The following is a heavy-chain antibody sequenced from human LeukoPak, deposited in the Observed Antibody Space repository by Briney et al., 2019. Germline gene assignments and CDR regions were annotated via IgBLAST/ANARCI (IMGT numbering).Heavy chain of an antibody. D-gene: IGHD2-2*01. Sequence: PGGSLRLSCAASGFTSSSYAMSWVRQAPGKGLEWVSAISGSGGSTYYADSVKGRFTISRDNSKNTLYLQMNSLRAEDTAVYYCANGYCSSTSCYDYYYMDVWGKGTTVTVSS. J-gene: IGHJ6*03. CDR3: ANGYCSSTSCYDYYYMDV. CDR1: GFTSSSYA. V-gene: IGHV3-23*01. CDR2: ISGSGGST.